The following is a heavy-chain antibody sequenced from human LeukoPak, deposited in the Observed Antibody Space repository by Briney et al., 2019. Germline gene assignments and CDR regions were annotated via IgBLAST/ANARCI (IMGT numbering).Heavy chain of an antibody. Sequence: GASVKVSCKASGYTFTGYNMHWVRQAPGQGLEWMGWINPNSGGTNYAQKFQGRVTMTRDTSISTAYMELSRLRSDDTAVYYCAILWFGELFALNFDYWGQGTLVTVSS. CDR2: INPNSGGT. CDR1: GYTFTGYN. D-gene: IGHD3-10*01. CDR3: AILWFGELFALNFDY. V-gene: IGHV1-2*02. J-gene: IGHJ4*02.